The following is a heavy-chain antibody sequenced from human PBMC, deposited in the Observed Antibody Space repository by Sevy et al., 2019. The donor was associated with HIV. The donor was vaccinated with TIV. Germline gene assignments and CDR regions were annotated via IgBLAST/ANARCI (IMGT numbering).Heavy chain of an antibody. CDR2: ISSSGSTI. V-gene: IGHV3-11*01. Sequence: GGSLRLSCAASGFTFGDYYMSWIRQAPGKGLEWVSYISSSGSTIYYADSVKGRFTISRDNAKNSLYLQMNSLRAEDTAVYYCARAFDSSGWYLSRILLSRREFDYWGQGTLVTVSS. D-gene: IGHD6-19*01. J-gene: IGHJ4*02. CDR1: GFTFGDYY. CDR3: ARAFDSSGWYLSRILLSRREFDY.